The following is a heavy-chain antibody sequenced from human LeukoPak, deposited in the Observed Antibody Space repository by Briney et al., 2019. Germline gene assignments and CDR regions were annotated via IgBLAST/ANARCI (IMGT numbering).Heavy chain of an antibody. CDR2: IYSGGGT. J-gene: IGHJ4*02. CDR1: GFTVSTNY. V-gene: IGHV3-66*01. Sequence: GGSLRLSCGASGFTVSTNYMSWVRQAPGKGLEWVSVIYSGGGTYYADSVKGRFSISRDNSKNTLYLQMNSLRAEDTAVYYCARGHGHFDYWGQGTLVTVSS. CDR3: ARGHGHFDY.